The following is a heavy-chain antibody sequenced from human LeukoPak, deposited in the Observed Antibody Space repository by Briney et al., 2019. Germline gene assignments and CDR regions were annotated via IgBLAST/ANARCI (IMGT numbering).Heavy chain of an antibody. CDR2: IRDKADGGTK. CDR3: TTNNAPGMDV. D-gene: IGHD2-2*01. Sequence: PGGSLRLSCAASGFSFNMYAMNWVRQAPGEGLEWVGLIRDKADGGTKEYAAPVKGRFTISRDDSKSMLYLQMNSLKTEDTAVYYCTTNNAPGMDVWGQGTTVTVSS. J-gene: IGHJ6*02. CDR1: GFSFNMYA. V-gene: IGHV3-15*01.